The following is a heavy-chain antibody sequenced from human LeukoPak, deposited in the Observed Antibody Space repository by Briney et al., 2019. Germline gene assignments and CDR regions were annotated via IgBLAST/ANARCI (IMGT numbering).Heavy chain of an antibody. V-gene: IGHV3-33*06. CDR2: IWYDGSSK. CDR1: GFTFSSTG. J-gene: IGHJ4*02. CDR3: AKDAGQYADSYYDW. D-gene: IGHD4-17*01. Sequence: PGGSLRLSCVTSGFTFSSTGMHWVRQDPGKGLEWVADIWYDGSSKFYTDSVKDRFTVSIDNVKNPLYLKMDSLSVADTDVYYCAKDAGQYADSYYDWWGQGTLVTHSS.